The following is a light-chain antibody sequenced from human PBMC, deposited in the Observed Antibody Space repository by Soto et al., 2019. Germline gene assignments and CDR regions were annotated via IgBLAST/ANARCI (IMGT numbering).Light chain of an antibody. CDR3: QQRSNSPRT. J-gene: IGKJ1*01. CDR1: QSVGSS. Sequence: EIVLTQSPATLSLSPGERGSLSCRASQSVGSSLAWYQQKPGQAPRLLIYDASNRATGIPARFSGSGSGTDFTLTISSLEPEDFAVYYCQQRSNSPRTFGQGTKVEIK. CDR2: DAS. V-gene: IGKV3-11*01.